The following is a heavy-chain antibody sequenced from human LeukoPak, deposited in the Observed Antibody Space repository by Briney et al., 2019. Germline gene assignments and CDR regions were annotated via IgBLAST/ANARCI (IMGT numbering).Heavy chain of an antibody. CDR2: IYHSGST. V-gene: IGHV4-38-2*02. CDR1: GYSISSGYY. CDR3: ARGIDYDFWSGYSTRASFDY. J-gene: IGHJ4*02. Sequence: SETLSLTCTVSGYSISSGYYWGWIRQPPGKGLEWIGSIYHSGSTYYNPSLKSRVTISVDTSKNQFSLKLSSVTAADTAVYYCARGIDYDFWSGYSTRASFDYWGQGTLATVSS. D-gene: IGHD3-3*01.